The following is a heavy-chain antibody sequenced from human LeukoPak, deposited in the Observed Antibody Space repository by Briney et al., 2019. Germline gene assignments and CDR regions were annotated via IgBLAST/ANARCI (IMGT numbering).Heavy chain of an antibody. J-gene: IGHJ5*02. CDR1: GFPFSSYA. CDR2: ISGSGGST. V-gene: IGHV3-23*01. CDR3: AKEGDGSGSYYNPNWFDP. D-gene: IGHD3-10*01. Sequence: GGSLRLSCAASGFPFSSYAMSWVRQAPGKGLEWVSAISGSGGSTYYADSVKGRFTISRDNSKTTLYLQMNSLRAEDTAVYYCAKEGDGSGSYYNPNWFDPWGQGTLVTVSS.